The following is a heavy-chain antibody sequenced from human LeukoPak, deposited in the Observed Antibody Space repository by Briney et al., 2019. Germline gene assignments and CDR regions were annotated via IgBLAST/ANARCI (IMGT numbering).Heavy chain of an antibody. CDR3: ATFVSPTPQQITVSSGNLQF. Sequence: ASVNVSCKASGGTFSSYAISWVRQAPGQGLEWMGGIIPIFGTANYAQKFQGRVTITADESTSTAYMELSSLRSEDTAVYYCATFVSPTPQQITVSSGNLQFWGQGTLVTVSS. CDR1: GGTFSSYA. CDR2: IIPIFGTA. V-gene: IGHV1-69*01. D-gene: IGHD5-24*01. J-gene: IGHJ4*02.